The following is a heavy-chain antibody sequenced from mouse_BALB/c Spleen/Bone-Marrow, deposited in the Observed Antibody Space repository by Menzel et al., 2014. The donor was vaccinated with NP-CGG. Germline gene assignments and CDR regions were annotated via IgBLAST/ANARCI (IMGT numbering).Heavy chain of an antibody. CDR3: TRYDLTTRAFAY. J-gene: IGHJ3*01. Sequence: VQLVESGAELVRPGASVKLSCKASGYSFTSYWMNWVKQRPGQGLEWIGMIHLSDSESRLNQKFKDKATLTVDKSSSTAYMQLSSPTSEDSTVYYCTRYDLTTRAFAYWGQGTLVTVSA. V-gene: IGHV1S82*01. D-gene: IGHD3-3*01. CDR1: GYSFTSYW. CDR2: IHLSDSES.